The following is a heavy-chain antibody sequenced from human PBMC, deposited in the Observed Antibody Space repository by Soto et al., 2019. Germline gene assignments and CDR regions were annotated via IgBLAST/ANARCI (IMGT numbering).Heavy chain of an antibody. J-gene: IGHJ5*02. V-gene: IGHV4-34*01. D-gene: IGHD2-21*02. Sequence: SETLSLTCAVYGGSFSGYYWSWIRQPPGKGLEWIGEINHNGSTNYNPSLKSRVTISVDTSKNQFSLKLSSVTAADTAVYYCARAMVVTQNWFDPWGQGTLVTVSS. CDR3: ARAMVVTQNWFDP. CDR1: GGSFSGYY. CDR2: INHNGST.